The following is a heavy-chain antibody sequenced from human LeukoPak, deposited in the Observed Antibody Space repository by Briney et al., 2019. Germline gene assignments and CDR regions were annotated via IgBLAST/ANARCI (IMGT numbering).Heavy chain of an antibody. Sequence: GGSLRLSCAASGFTFSDHYMSWIRQAPGKGLEWISYISSGSSHTNYADSVKGRFTISRDNSKNTLYLQMNSLRAEDTAVYYCARDIARDFWSGYYTGSLDYWGQGTLVTVSS. CDR3: ARDIARDFWSGYYTGSLDY. CDR2: ISSGSSHT. J-gene: IGHJ4*02. V-gene: IGHV3-11*06. CDR1: GFTFSDHY. D-gene: IGHD3-3*01.